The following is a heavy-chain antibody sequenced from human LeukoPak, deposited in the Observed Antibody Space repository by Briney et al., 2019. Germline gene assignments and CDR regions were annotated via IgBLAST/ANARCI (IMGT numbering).Heavy chain of an antibody. J-gene: IGHJ6*02. D-gene: IGHD1-14*01. V-gene: IGHV3-7*01. CDR2: IRYDGNEN. CDR1: GFTFSDYW. Sequence: GGSLRLSCVASGFTFSDYWMSWVRQAPGKGLECVASIRYDGNENYYMESVKGRFTSSRDHAKNSLYLQIDSLRAEDTALYFCARDRRRGAAGYGLDVWGQGTTVTVSS. CDR3: ARDRRRGAAGYGLDV.